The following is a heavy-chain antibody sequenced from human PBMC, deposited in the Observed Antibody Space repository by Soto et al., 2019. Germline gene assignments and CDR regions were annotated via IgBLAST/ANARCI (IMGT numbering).Heavy chain of an antibody. V-gene: IGHV1-18*01. CDR1: GYTFTNYG. CDR3: ARDRSSHYY. CDR2: ISAYNGNT. Sequence: QVQLVQSGAEVKKPGASVKVSCKASGYTFTNYGISWVRQAPGQGLEWMGWISAYNGNTNYAQDLQGRVTMTTDTSTTTASMELRSLPPDYPAIYTSARDRSSHYYWGQGTLVTVSS. J-gene: IGHJ4*02.